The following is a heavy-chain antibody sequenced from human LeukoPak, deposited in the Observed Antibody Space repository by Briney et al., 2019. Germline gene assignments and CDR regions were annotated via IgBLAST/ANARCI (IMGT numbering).Heavy chain of an antibody. CDR1: GYTFTSYD. Sequence: ASVKVSCKASGYTFTSYDINWVRQAPGQGLEWMGWISAYNGNTNYAQKLQGRVTMTTDTSTSTAYMELRSLRSDDTAVYYCARVPVLRFLEWWGQGTLVTVSS. D-gene: IGHD3-3*01. J-gene: IGHJ4*02. V-gene: IGHV1-18*01. CDR2: ISAYNGNT. CDR3: ARVPVLRFLEW.